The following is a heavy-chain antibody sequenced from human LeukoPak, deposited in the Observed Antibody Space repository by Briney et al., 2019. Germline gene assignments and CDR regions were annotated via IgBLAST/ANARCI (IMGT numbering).Heavy chain of an antibody. J-gene: IGHJ5*02. CDR1: GYTFTSYY. Sequence: ASVKVSCKASGYTFTSYYMHWVRQAPGQGLEWMGLINPTGGSTGYAQKFQGRVTMTRDMSTSTDYMELSSLRSEDTAIYYCARDNSVGDNAWWFDPRGQGTLVTVSS. D-gene: IGHD1-26*01. V-gene: IGHV1-46*01. CDR3: ARDNSVGDNAWWFDP. CDR2: INPTGGST.